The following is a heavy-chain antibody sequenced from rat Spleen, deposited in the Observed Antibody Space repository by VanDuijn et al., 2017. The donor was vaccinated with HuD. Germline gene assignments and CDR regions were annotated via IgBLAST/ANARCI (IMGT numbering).Heavy chain of an antibody. V-gene: IGHV2S8*01. D-gene: IGHD1-4*01. J-gene: IGHJ2*01. CDR3: TRERVPGFAFYFDY. Sequence: QVQLKESGPGLVQPSQTLSLTCTVSGFSLTNYGVSWVRQTPGEGLEWIAAISSGGNTYYNSVLRSRLSISRDTSKSQVFLKMNSLQSEDTAIYFCTRERVPGFAFYFDYWGQGVMVTVSS. CDR1: GFSLTNYG. CDR2: ISSGGNT.